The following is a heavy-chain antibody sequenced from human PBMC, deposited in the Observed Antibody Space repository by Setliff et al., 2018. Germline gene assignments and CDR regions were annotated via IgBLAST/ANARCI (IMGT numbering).Heavy chain of an antibody. D-gene: IGHD2-8*01. CDR2: ISPYSGNT. CDR1: GYTFTNYG. Sequence: GASVKVSCKASGYTFTNYGVTWVRQAPGQGLEWMGWISPYSGNTYYAPELQGRVTLTTDTSTTTAYLELRSLTSDDTAVYYCSRLVRYCTTTTCQRASGDDYWGQGTLVTSPQ. CDR3: SRLVRYCTTTTCQRASGDDY. V-gene: IGHV1-18*01. J-gene: IGHJ4*02.